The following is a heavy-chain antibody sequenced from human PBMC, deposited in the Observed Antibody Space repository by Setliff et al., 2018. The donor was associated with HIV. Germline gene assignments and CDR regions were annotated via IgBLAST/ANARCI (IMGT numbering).Heavy chain of an antibody. J-gene: IGHJ5*02. CDR2: IYTSGST. D-gene: IGHD3-10*01. CDR1: GGSISSYY. CDR3: ARGDRWFGEHYFDP. Sequence: SETLSLTCTVSGGSISSYYWSWIRQPPGKGLEWIGYIYTSGSTNYNPSLKSRVTISVDTSKNQFSLKLSSVTAADTAVYYCARGDRWFGEHYFDPWGQGTLVTVSS. V-gene: IGHV4-4*09.